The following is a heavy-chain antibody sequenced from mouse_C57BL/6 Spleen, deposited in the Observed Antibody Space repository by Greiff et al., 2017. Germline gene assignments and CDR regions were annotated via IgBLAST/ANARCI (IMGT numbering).Heavy chain of an antibody. V-gene: IGHV5-17*01. CDR2: ISSGSSTI. CDR3: GRTFITTVGDFDY. J-gene: IGHJ2*01. D-gene: IGHD1-1*01. CDR1: GFTFSDYG. Sequence: EVQGVESGGGLVKPGGSLKLSCAASGFTFSDYGMHWVRQAPEKGLEWVAYISSGSSTIYYADTVRGRFTISRDNAKNTLFLKMTSLRSEDTAMYYCGRTFITTVGDFDYWGQGTTLTVSS.